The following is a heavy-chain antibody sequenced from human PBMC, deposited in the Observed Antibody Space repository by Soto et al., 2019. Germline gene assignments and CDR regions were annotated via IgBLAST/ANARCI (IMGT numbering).Heavy chain of an antibody. J-gene: IGHJ4*02. CDR2: ISGSGGST. V-gene: IGHV3-23*01. D-gene: IGHD3-22*01. CDR1: GFTFSSYA. CDR3: AHSPIVVVIYLFDY. Sequence: AGGSLRLSCAASGFTFSSYAMSWVRQAPGKGLEWVSAISGSGGSTYYADSVKGRFTISRDNSKNTLYLQMNSLRAEDTAVYYCAHSPIVVVIYLFDYWGQGTLVTVSS.